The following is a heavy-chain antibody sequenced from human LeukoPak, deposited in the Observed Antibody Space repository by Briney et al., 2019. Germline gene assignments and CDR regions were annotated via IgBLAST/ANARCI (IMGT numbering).Heavy chain of an antibody. Sequence: CKASGYTFTSYDINWVRQATGQGREGMGWMTPNSGNTGYAQKFQGRGTMTRNTSISTAYMELSSLRSEDTAVYYCARGVGGYESYYWGQGTLVTVSS. D-gene: IGHD5-12*01. CDR2: MTPNSGNT. J-gene: IGHJ4*02. V-gene: IGHV1-8*01. CDR3: ARGVGGYESYY. CDR1: GYTFTSYD.